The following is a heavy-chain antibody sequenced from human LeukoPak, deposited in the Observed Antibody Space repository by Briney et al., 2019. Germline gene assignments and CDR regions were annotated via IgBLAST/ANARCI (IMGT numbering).Heavy chain of an antibody. CDR3: ASYSGDMYYFDY. Sequence: ASVKVSCKASGGTFSSYAISWVRQAPGQGLERMGRIIPILGIANYAQKFQGRVTITADKSTSTAYMELSSLRSEDTAVYYCASYSGDMYYFDYWGQGTLVTVSS. D-gene: IGHD1-26*01. V-gene: IGHV1-69*04. CDR2: IIPILGIA. J-gene: IGHJ4*02. CDR1: GGTFSSYA.